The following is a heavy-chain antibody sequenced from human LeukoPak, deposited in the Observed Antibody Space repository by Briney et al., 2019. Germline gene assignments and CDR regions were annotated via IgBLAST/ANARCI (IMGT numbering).Heavy chain of an antibody. J-gene: IGHJ4*02. D-gene: IGHD1-26*01. CDR1: GFTFTSSA. CDR3: AAVRSGSQGRDY. Sequence: SVKVSCKASGFTFTSSAMQWVRQARGQRLEWIGWIVVGSGNTNYAQKFQERVTITRDMSTSTAYMELSSLRSEDTAVYYSAAVRSGSQGRDYWGQGTLVTVSS. V-gene: IGHV1-58*02. CDR2: IVVGSGNT.